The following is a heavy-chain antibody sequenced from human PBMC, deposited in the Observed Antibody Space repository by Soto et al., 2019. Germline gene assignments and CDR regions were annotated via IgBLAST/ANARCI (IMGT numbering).Heavy chain of an antibody. CDR3: ARGKANYDSSGYFSARVYYYYGMDV. Sequence: GGSLRLSCAASGFTFSSYAMHWVRQAPGKGLEWVAVISYDGSNKYYADSVKGRFTISRDNSKNTLYLQMNSLRAEDTAVYYCARGKANYDSSGYFSARVYYYYGMDVWGQGTTVTVSS. V-gene: IGHV3-30-3*01. CDR2: ISYDGSNK. CDR1: GFTFSSYA. J-gene: IGHJ6*02. D-gene: IGHD3-22*01.